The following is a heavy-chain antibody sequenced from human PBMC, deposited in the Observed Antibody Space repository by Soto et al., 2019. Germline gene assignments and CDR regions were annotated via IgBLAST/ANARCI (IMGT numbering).Heavy chain of an antibody. V-gene: IGHV3-30*03. D-gene: IGHD2-8*01. J-gene: IGHJ6*02. Sequence: PGGSLRLSCAASGFTFSSYSMNWVRQAPGKGLEWVTVISNDGSHKYYADSVKGRFTVSRDNSRNTLYLQMDSLRPEDTALYYCARNGDCTDGECAPYYYYGVDVWGQGTTVTVSS. CDR1: GFTFSSYS. CDR2: ISNDGSHK. CDR3: ARNGDCTDGECAPYYYYGVDV.